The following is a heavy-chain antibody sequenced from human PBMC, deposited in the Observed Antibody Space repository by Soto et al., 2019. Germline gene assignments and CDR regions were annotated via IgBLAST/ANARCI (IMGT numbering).Heavy chain of an antibody. CDR2: IYPGDSDT. Sequence: GESLKISCKGSEYRFSSYWIAWVRQMPGKGLEWMGIIYPGDSDTRYSPSFEGQVTISADKSNSTAYLQWSSLKASDTAMYYCARQGSNGAYYYYGMDVWGQGTTVTVSS. CDR1: EYRFSSYW. V-gene: IGHV5-51*01. J-gene: IGHJ6*02. CDR3: ARQGSNGAYYYYGMDV. D-gene: IGHD3-16*01.